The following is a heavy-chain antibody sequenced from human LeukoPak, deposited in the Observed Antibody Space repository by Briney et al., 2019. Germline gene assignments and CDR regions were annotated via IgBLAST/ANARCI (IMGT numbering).Heavy chain of an antibody. CDR2: IKQDGSEK. D-gene: IGHD3-22*01. CDR3: ASLTYYYDSSGYS. CDR1: GFTFSSYW. Sequence: GGSLRLSCAASGFTFSSYWMNWVRQAPGKGLEWVANIKQDGSEKYYVDSVKGRFTISRDNAKNSLYLQMNSLRVEDTAVYYCASLTYYYDSSGYSWGQGTLVTVSS. V-gene: IGHV3-7*01. J-gene: IGHJ4*02.